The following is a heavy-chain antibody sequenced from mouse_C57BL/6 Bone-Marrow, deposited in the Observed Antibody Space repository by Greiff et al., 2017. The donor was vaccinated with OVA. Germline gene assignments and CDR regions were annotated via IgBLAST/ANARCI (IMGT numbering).Heavy chain of an antibody. D-gene: IGHD1-1*01. CDR1: GYTFTSYW. Sequence: QVQLQQPGAELVKPGASVKLSCKASGYTFTSYWMQWVKQRPGQGLEWIGEIDPSDSYTNYNQKFKGKATLTVDTSSSTAYMQLSSLTSEDSAVYDCARCTTVETMNFDYWGQGATLTVSA. CDR3: ARCTTVETMNFDY. J-gene: IGHJ2*01. V-gene: IGHV1-50*01. CDR2: IDPSDSYT.